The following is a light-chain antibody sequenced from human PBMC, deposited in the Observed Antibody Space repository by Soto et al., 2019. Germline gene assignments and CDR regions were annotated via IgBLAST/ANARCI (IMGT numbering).Light chain of an antibody. Sequence: QSVLTQPASVSGSPGQSITISCTGSSSDIGRYNYVSWYQQLPGKAPKLIIYEVSNRPSGVSDRFSGSKSGNTAPLSISGLQTEDEADYYCGSYTSATTWVFGGGTKLTVL. CDR3: GSYTSATTWV. CDR1: SSDIGRYNY. V-gene: IGLV2-14*03. CDR2: EVS. J-gene: IGLJ3*02.